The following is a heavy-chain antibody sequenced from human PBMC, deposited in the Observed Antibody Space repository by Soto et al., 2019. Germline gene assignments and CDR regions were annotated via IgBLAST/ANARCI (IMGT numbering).Heavy chain of an antibody. CDR1: GGSISSSSYY. D-gene: IGHD6-13*01. V-gene: IGHV4-39*01. CDR2: IYYSGST. CDR3: ARQGSSSWYYYYYYGMDV. Sequence: SETLSLTCSVSGGSISSSSYYWGWIRQPPGKGLEWIGSIYYSGSTYYNPSLKSRVTISVDTSKNQFSLKLSSVTAADTAVYYCARQGSSSWYYYYYYGMDVWGQGTTVTVSS. J-gene: IGHJ6*02.